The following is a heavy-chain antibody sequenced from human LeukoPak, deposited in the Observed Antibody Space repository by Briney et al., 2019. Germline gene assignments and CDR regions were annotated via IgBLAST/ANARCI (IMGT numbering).Heavy chain of an antibody. D-gene: IGHD3-16*01. J-gene: IGHJ4*02. CDR1: GYTFTSYA. Sequence: GASVKVSCKASGYTFTSYAMHWVRQAPGQRLEWMGWINAGNGNTKYSQKFQGRVTMTRDTSTSTVYMELSSLRSEDTAVYYCARELKGLRLDEAPLLDYWGQGTLVTVSS. CDR3: ARELKGLRLDEAPLLDY. V-gene: IGHV1-3*01. CDR2: INAGNGNT.